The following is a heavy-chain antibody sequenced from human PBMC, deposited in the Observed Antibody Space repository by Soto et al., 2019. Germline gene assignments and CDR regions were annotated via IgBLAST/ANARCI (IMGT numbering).Heavy chain of an antibody. CDR3: AIAAAGTSAGWFDP. V-gene: IGHV1-2*04. Sequence: GASVKVSCKASGYTFTGYYMHWVRQAPGQGLEWMGWINPNSGGTNYAQKFQGWVTMTRDTSISTAYMELSRLRSDDTAVYYCAIAAAGTSAGWFDPWAQRTPVTVSS. J-gene: IGHJ5*02. CDR2: INPNSGGT. CDR1: GYTFTGYY. D-gene: IGHD6-13*01.